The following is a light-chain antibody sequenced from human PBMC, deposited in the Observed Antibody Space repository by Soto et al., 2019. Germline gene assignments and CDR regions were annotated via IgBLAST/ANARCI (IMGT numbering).Light chain of an antibody. J-gene: IGKJ4*01. CDR2: TAS. Sequence: DIQMTQSPSSLSESVGDRVTFTCRASQDISNSLAWYQQKPGEVPKLLIYTASTFQSGVPSRFSGGGSGTNFTLTISSLQPEDVATYYCQQYNSPPATFGGGTKVDIK. CDR3: QQYNSPPAT. CDR1: QDISNS. V-gene: IGKV1-27*01.